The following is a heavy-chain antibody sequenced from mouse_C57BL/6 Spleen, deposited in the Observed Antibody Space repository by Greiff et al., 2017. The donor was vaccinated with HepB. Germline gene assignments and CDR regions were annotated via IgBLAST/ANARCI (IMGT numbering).Heavy chain of an antibody. V-gene: IGHV1-82*01. Sequence: QVQLQQSGPELVKPGASVKISCKASGYAFSSSWMNWVKQRPGKGLEWIGRIYPGDGDTNYNGKFKGKATLTADKSSSTAYMQLSSLTSEDSAVYFCARGAMGTTTDYWGQGTTLTVSS. CDR1: GYAFSSSW. J-gene: IGHJ2*01. CDR3: ARGAMGTTTDY. D-gene: IGHD2-3*01. CDR2: IYPGDGDT.